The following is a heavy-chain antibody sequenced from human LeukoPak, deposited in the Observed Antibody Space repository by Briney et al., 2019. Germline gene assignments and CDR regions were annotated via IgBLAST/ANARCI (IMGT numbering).Heavy chain of an antibody. CDR3: AKSNGYGLIDY. Sequence: SETLSLTCAVYGGSFSGYYWSWVRQPPGKGLEWIGYIHYSGSTSYNPSLKSRVTISVDTSKNQISLKVRSATAADTAVYYCAKSNGYGLIDYWGQGTLVTVSS. CDR1: GGSFSGYY. V-gene: IGHV4-59*01. D-gene: IGHD5-12*01. J-gene: IGHJ4*02. CDR2: IHYSGST.